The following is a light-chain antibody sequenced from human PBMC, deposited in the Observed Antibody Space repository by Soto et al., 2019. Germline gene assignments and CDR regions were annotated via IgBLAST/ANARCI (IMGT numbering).Light chain of an antibody. V-gene: IGLV2-14*01. Sequence: QSALTQPASVSGSPGQSITISCAGTMRDVGAYNLVSWYQQHPGRAPQLIIYEVRNRPSGISFRFSGSKSGNTASLTISGLQAEDEADYYCTSYTSKSSLIFGGGTQLTVL. CDR1: MRDVGAYNL. CDR3: TSYTSKSSLI. CDR2: EVR. J-gene: IGLJ2*01.